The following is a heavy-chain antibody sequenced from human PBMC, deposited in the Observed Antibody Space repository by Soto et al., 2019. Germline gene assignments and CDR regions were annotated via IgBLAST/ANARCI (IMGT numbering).Heavy chain of an antibody. CDR3: ANPVLGTGRYFVHD. V-gene: IGHV3-23*01. Sequence: EVQLLDSGGGLVQPGGSPRLSCVASGFTSSSCAMRWVRQAQGKGLEWVSGISASGGSTYYADSVKGRFTISRDNSKNTLYLHMTGLRAEDTAVYYCANPVLGTGRYFVHDGGQGTLVTVSS. CDR2: ISASGGST. CDR1: GFTSSSCA. D-gene: IGHD2-8*02. J-gene: IGHJ4*02.